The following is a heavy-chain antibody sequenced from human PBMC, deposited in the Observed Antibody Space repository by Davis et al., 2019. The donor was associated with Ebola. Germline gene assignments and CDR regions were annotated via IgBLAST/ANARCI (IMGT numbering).Heavy chain of an antibody. Sequence: SETLSLTCTVSGGSISSSSYYWDWIRQPPGKGLEWIGSIFYRGTTYYHPSLQSRVTISVDTSKTQFSLKLSSVTFADTAVYCYARDGWYYDSSGYYRDAFDIWGQGTMVTVSS. D-gene: IGHD3-22*01. V-gene: IGHV4-39*07. CDR2: IFYRGTT. J-gene: IGHJ3*02. CDR1: GGSISSSSYY. CDR3: ARDGWYYDSSGYYRDAFDI.